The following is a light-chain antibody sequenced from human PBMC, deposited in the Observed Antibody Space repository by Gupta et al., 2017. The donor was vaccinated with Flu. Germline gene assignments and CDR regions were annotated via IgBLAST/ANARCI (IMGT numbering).Light chain of an antibody. V-gene: IGLV3-21*02. CDR3: QVWDSSSDHPYV. CDR2: DDS. CDR1: NIGTKS. Sequence: SYVLTQAPSVSVAPGQTARITCGGNNIGTKSVHWYQQKPGQAPVLVVYDDSDRPSGIPERFSGSISGNTATLTISRVESGDEADYSCQVWDSSSDHPYVFGTGTKVTVL. J-gene: IGLJ1*01.